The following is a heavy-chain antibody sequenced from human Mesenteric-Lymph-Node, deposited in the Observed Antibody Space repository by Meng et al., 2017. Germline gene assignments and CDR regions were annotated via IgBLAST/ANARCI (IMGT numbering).Heavy chain of an antibody. J-gene: IGHJ4*02. CDR1: GFTFSSYW. CDR3: VRDLRLPEVGLEHLFDS. CDR2: INSDGSST. V-gene: IGHV3-74*01. D-gene: IGHD3-16*01. Sequence: GESLKISCAASGFTFSSYWMHWVRQAPGKGLVWVSRINSDGSSTSYADSVKGRFTISRDNAKNTVYLQMNSLRAEDTAMYYCVRDLRLPEVGLEHLFDSWGQGALVTVSS.